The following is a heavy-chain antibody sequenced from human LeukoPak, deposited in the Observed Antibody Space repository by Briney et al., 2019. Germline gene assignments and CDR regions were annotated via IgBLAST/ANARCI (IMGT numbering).Heavy chain of an antibody. CDR1: GGSFSGYY. D-gene: IGHD1-1*01. J-gene: IGHJ4*02. CDR3: ARRRYIRGPDVVNPFDY. V-gene: IGHV4-34*01. CDR2: INHSGST. Sequence: SETLSLTCAVYGGSFSGYYWSWIRQPPGKGLEWIGEINHSGSTNYTPSLKSRVTISVDTSKNQFSLKLSSVTAADTAVYYCARRRYIRGPDVVNPFDYWGQGTLVTVSS.